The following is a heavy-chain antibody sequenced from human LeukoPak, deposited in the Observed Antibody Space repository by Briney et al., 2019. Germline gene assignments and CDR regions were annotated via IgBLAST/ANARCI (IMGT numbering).Heavy chain of an antibody. Sequence: GGSLRLSCAASGFTLSSNWMHWVRQAPGKGLVWVSRINSDGSSTTYADSVKGRFTISRDNAKNTLYLQMNSLRADDTAVYYCASSRYINNWGIWGQGTMVTVSS. V-gene: IGHV3-74*01. D-gene: IGHD6-13*01. CDR2: INSDGSST. J-gene: IGHJ3*02. CDR3: ASSRYINNWGI. CDR1: GFTLSSNW.